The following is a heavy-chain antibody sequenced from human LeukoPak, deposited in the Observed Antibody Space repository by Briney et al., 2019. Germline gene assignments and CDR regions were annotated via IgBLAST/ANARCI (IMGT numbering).Heavy chain of an antibody. Sequence: ASVKVSCKASGYTFTGYYMHWVRQAPGQGLEWMGRINPNSGGTNYAQRFQGRVTMTRDTSVSTAYMELNYLGSDDTAVYFCARSHSYPYGLDVWGQGTTITVSS. CDR2: INPNSGGT. CDR1: GYTFTGYY. J-gene: IGHJ6*02. CDR3: ARSHSYPYGLDV. V-gene: IGHV1-2*06. D-gene: IGHD2-2*02.